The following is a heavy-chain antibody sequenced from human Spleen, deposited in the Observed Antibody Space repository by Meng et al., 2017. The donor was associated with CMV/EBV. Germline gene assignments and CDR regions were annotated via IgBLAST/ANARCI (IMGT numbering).Heavy chain of an antibody. J-gene: IGHJ6*02. D-gene: IGHD6-13*01. Sequence: GESLKISCAASGFTVSSNYMSWVRQAPGKGLEWVSVIYSGGSTYYADSVKGRFTISRDNSKNTLYLQMNSLRAEDTAVYFCARDSGIWYGEDYYYGMDVWGQGTTVTVSS. CDR2: IYSGGST. V-gene: IGHV3-53*01. CDR3: ARDSGIWYGEDYYYGMDV. CDR1: GFTVSSNY.